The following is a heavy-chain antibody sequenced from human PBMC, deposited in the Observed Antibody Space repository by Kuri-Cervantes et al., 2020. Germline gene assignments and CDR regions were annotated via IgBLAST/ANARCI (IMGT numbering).Heavy chain of an antibody. CDR1: GGSFSGYY. J-gene: IGHJ6*02. CDR3: ARATLWFGELLEYYYYGMDV. CDR2: IYYSGST. D-gene: IGHD3-10*01. Sequence: SETLSLTCAVYGGSFSGYYWGWIRQPPGKGLEWIGSIYYSGSTYYNPSLKSRVTISVDKSKNQFSLKLSSVTAADTAVYYCARATLWFGELLEYYYYGMDVWGQGTTVTVSS. V-gene: IGHV4-34*01.